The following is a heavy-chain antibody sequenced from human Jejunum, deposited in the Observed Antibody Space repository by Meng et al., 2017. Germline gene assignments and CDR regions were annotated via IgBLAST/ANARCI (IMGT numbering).Heavy chain of an antibody. CDR2: INHVGTTT. J-gene: IGHJ1*01. CDR1: GFTFSNYE. V-gene: IGHV3-48*03. Sequence: GGSLRLSCEASGFTFSNYEMNWVRQAPGEGLEWISYINHVGTTTYYADSVKGRFTISRDNAKNSLYLQMNSLRAEDTAVYYCTRRPCSAGTCMTGLDLQHWGHGTLVTVSS. CDR3: TRRPCSAGTCMTGLDLQH. D-gene: IGHD2-15*01.